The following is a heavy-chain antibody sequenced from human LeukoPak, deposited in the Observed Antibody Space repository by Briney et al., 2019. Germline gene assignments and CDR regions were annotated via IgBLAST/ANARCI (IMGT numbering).Heavy chain of an antibody. CDR1: GFTFSSYE. J-gene: IGHJ4*02. V-gene: IGHV3-48*03. CDR2: ITSSGNTI. D-gene: IGHD6-19*01. Sequence: GGSLRLSCAASGFTFSSYEMNWVRQAPGKGLEWVSYITSSGNTIYYADSVKGRFTISRDNAKNSLYLQMNRLRAEDTAVYYCARDSSGSSDWYGDYFDYWGQETLVTVSS. CDR3: ARDSSGSSDWYGDYFDY.